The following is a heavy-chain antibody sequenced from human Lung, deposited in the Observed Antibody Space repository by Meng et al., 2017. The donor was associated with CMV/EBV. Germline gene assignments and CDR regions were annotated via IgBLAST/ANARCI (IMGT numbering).Heavy chain of an antibody. CDR1: SDSITNYF. D-gene: IGHD2-2*01. CDR2: LYPDGST. J-gene: IGHJ4*02. Sequence: QEQLQESGPRLVKPSETLSVTCIVSSDSITNYFLSWVRQPAGKGLEWIGRLYPDGSTDYTPSLSSRLTLSLDTSKIRFSLKLRSVTAADTAIYYCARTPVRFCNTHMCYAFDYWGQGALVTVSS. V-gene: IGHV4-4*07. CDR3: ARTPVRFCNTHMCYAFDY.